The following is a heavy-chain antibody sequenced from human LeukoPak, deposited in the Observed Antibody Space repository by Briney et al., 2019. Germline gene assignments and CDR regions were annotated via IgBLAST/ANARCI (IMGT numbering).Heavy chain of an antibody. CDR3: ARESSSHGGAFDI. CDR2: ISSSSSYI. J-gene: IGHJ3*02. Sequence: PGGSLRLSCAASGFTFSSYGMHWVRQAPGKGLEWVSSISSSSSYIYYADSVKGRFTISRDNAKNSLYLQMNSLRAEDTAVYYCARESSSHGGAFDIWGQGTMVTVSS. D-gene: IGHD3-16*01. CDR1: GFTFSSYG. V-gene: IGHV3-21*01.